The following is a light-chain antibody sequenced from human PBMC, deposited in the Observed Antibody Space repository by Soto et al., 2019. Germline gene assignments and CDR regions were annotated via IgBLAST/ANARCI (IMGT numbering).Light chain of an antibody. V-gene: IGKV1-8*01. CDR3: QQYHSYPQT. J-gene: IGKJ1*01. Sequence: AIRMTQSPSSFSASTGDRVTNTCRASQGISSYLAWYQQKPGKAPKLLIYAASTLQSGVPSRFSGSGSGTDFTLTISCLQSEDFATYYCQQYHSYPQTFGQGTKVEIK. CDR1: QGISSY. CDR2: AAS.